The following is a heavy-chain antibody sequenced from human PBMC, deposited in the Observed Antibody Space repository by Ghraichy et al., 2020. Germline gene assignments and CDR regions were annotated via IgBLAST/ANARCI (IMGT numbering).Heavy chain of an antibody. J-gene: IGHJ5*02. V-gene: IGHV4-59*01. D-gene: IGHD6-25*01. CDR1: GGSISSYY. Sequence: SETLSLTCTVSGGSISSYYWSWIRQPPGKGLEWIGYIYYSGSTNYNPSLKSRVTISVDTSKNQFSLKLSSVTAADTAVYYCARDSSGAIDPWGQGTLVTVSS. CDR2: IYYSGST. CDR3: ARDSSGAIDP.